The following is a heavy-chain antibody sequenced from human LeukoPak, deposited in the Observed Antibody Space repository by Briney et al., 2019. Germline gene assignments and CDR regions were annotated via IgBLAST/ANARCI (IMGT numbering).Heavy chain of an antibody. J-gene: IGHJ4*02. Sequence: PGGSLRLSCAASGFTFSSYSMNWVRQAPGKGLEWVSHIRTDGTITYADSVKGRFTISRDNAKNSLYLQMNSLRAEDTAVYYCARGSLDYDILTGYYKAQGGPDYWGQGTLVTVSS. D-gene: IGHD3-9*01. CDR3: ARGSLDYDILTGYYKAQGGPDY. CDR2: IRTDGTI. CDR1: GFTFSSYS. V-gene: IGHV3-48*04.